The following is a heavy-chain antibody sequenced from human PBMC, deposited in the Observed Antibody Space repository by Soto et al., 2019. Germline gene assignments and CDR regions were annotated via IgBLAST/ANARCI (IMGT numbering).Heavy chain of an antibody. CDR1: GGTFSSYA. J-gene: IGHJ4*02. D-gene: IGHD6-13*01. Sequence: ASVKVSCKASGGTFSSYAISWVRQAPGQGLEWMGGIIPIFGTANYAQKFQGRVTITADESTSTAYMELSSLRSEDTAVYYCARDLEYVWTEANVRYSSSWYPGGYWGQGTLVTVSS. CDR2: IIPIFGTA. CDR3: ARDLEYVWTEANVRYSSSWYPGGY. V-gene: IGHV1-69*13.